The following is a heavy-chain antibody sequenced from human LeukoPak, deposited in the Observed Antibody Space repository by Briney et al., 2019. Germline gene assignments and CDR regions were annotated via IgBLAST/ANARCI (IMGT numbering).Heavy chain of an antibody. CDR1: GDSISSSSYY. D-gene: IGHD6-19*01. J-gene: IGHJ6*03. Sequence: SETLSLTCTVSGDSISSSSYYWGWIRQPPGKGLEWIGSIYYSGSTYYNPSLKSRVTISVDTSKNQFSLKLSSVTAADTAVYYCANQYSSGWSPDYYYYYYMDVWGKGTTVTISS. V-gene: IGHV4-39*07. CDR2: IYYSGST. CDR3: ANQYSSGWSPDYYYYYYMDV.